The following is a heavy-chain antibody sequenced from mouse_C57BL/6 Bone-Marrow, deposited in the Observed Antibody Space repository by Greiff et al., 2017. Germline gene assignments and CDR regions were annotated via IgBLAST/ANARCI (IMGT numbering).Heavy chain of an antibody. Sequence: EVQLVESGGDLVKPGGSLKLSCAASGFTFSSYGMSWVRQTPDKRLEWVATISSGGSYTYYPDSVKGRFTISRDNAKNTLYLQMSSLKSEDTAMYYCARQTYYINPAWFAYWGQGTLVTVSA. CDR1: GFTFSSYG. D-gene: IGHD2-5*01. V-gene: IGHV5-6*01. CDR3: ARQTYYINPAWFAY. J-gene: IGHJ3*01. CDR2: ISSGGSYT.